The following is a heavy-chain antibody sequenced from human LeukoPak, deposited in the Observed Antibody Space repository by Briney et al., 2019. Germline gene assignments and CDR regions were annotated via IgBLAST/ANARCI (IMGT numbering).Heavy chain of an antibody. CDR2: IYSGGST. Sequence: GGSLRLSCAASGFTVSSNYMSWVRQAPGKGLEWVSVIYSGGSTYYADSVKGRFTISRDNSKNTLYLQMNSLRAEDTAVYYCARGPLSSSWTRRNYYYYYMDVWGKGTTVTVSS. V-gene: IGHV3-53*01. J-gene: IGHJ6*03. CDR1: GFTVSSNY. D-gene: IGHD6-13*01. CDR3: ARGPLSSSWTRRNYYYYYMDV.